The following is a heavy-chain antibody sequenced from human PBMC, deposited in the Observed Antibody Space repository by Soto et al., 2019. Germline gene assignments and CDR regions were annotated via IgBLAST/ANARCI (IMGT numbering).Heavy chain of an antibody. J-gene: IGHJ3*02. CDR1: GFTFSSYA. D-gene: IGHD2-21*02. CDR2: ISYDGSNK. CDR3: ASPLAYCGGDCYSRPDAFDI. Sequence: QVQLVESGGGVVQPGRSLRLSCAASGFTFSSYAMHWVRQAPGKGLEWVAVISYDGSNKYYADSVKGRFTISRDNSKNTLYLQMNSLRAEHTAVYYCASPLAYCGGDCYSRPDAFDIWGQGTMVTVSS. V-gene: IGHV3-30-3*01.